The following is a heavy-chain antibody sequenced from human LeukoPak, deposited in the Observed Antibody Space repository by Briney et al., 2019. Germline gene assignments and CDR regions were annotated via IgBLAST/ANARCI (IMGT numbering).Heavy chain of an antibody. D-gene: IGHD6-13*01. CDR2: ISSSSSTI. Sequence: GGSLRLSCAASGFTFSSYSMNWVRQAPGKGLEWVSYISSSSSTIYYADSVKGRFIISRNNAKNSLYLQINSLRAEDTALYYCAKDVGIAPHYYFDYCGQGTLVTVSS. J-gene: IGHJ4*02. CDR1: GFTFSSYS. CDR3: AKDVGIAPHYYFDY. V-gene: IGHV3-48*01.